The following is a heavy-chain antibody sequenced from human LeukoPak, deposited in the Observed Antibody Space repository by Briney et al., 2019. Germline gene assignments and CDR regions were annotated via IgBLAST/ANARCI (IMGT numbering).Heavy chain of an antibody. V-gene: IGHV3-30*02. CDR2: IRYDGGNK. Sequence: GGSLRLSCAASGFTFSSYGMHWVRQAPAKGLEWVAFIRYDGGNKSYADSVKGRFTISRDNSKNTLYLQMNSLRAEDTAVYYCAKGGPVIPDYWGQGTLVTVSS. CDR1: GFTFSSYG. CDR3: AKGGPVIPDY. J-gene: IGHJ4*02. D-gene: IGHD2-21*01.